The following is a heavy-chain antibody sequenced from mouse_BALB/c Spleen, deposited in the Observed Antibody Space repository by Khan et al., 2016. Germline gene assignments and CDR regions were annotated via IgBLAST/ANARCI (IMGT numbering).Heavy chain of an antibody. CDR2: IDPANGDT. D-gene: IGHD2-1*01. J-gene: IGHJ2*01. Sequence: VQLQQSGAELVKSGASVKLSCTASGFNIKNSFLHWVNQRPEQGLEWIGRIDPANGDTKYDPKLQGKATITADSSSNTAYLQLSSLTSEDTAVYYCTRYGNFVGYFDYWGQGTTLTVSS. V-gene: IGHV14-3*02. CDR1: GFNIKNSF. CDR3: TRYGNFVGYFDY.